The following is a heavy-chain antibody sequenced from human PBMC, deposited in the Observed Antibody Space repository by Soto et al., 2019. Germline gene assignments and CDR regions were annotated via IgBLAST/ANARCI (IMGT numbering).Heavy chain of an antibody. CDR2: IYPGDSDT. Sequence: GESLKISCKGSGYSFTSYWIGWVRQMPGKGLKWMGIIYPGDSDTRYSPSFQGQVTISADKSISTAYLQWSSLKASDTAMYYCARQEQLADDAFDIWGQGTMVTVSS. J-gene: IGHJ3*02. V-gene: IGHV5-51*01. CDR3: ARQEQLADDAFDI. CDR1: GYSFTSYW. D-gene: IGHD6-6*01.